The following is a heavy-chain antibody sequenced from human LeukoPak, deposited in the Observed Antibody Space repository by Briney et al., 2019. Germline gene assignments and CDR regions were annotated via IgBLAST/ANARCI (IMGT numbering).Heavy chain of an antibody. V-gene: IGHV3-30*02. CDR2: ILYDGSNK. D-gene: IGHD6-19*01. Sequence: PGGSLRLSCAASGFTFSSYGMYWVRQAPSKGLEWVASILYDGSNKVYLDSVKGRFTISRDNFRNTLYLQMNSLRAEDTAVYYCARLTGWDNYYSYMDVWGKGTTVTVSS. CDR3: ARLTGWDNYYSYMDV. CDR1: GFTFSSYG. J-gene: IGHJ6*03.